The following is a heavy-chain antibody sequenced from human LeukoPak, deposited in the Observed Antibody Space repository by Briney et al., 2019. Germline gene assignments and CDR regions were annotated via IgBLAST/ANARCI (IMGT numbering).Heavy chain of an antibody. J-gene: IGHJ6*03. CDR1: AFTFSSYA. Sequence: GGSLRLSCAASAFTFSSYAMTWVRQAPGKGLEWVSSISGRGGNTYYADSVKGRFTISRDNSKNTLYLQMNSLRAEDTAIYYCAKPTVVKGERYYYHYYMDVWGKGTTVTISS. D-gene: IGHD4-23*01. CDR2: ISGRGGNT. CDR3: AKPTVVKGERYYYHYYMDV. V-gene: IGHV3-23*01.